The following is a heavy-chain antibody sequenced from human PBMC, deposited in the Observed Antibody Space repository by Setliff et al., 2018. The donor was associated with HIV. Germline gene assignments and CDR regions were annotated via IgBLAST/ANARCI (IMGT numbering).Heavy chain of an antibody. CDR2: ISFAGHI. D-gene: IGHD6-19*01. CDR3: ARSFGWGAFNV. CDR1: GASIRSDRMY. J-gene: IGHJ3*01. Sequence: SETLSLTCSVSGASIRSDRMYWSWIRRPTGQRLEWIGFISFAGHINYNPSLSSRVTVSRDTSRNQFSMTLTSVTAADTAVYYCARSFGWGAFNVWGQGTVVTVPS. V-gene: IGHV4-61*01.